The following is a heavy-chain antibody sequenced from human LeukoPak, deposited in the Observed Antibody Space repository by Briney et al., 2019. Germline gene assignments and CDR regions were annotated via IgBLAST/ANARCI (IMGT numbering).Heavy chain of an antibody. J-gene: IGHJ6*02. V-gene: IGHV1-46*01. D-gene: IGHD2-2*01. CDR2: INPSGGST. Sequence: ASVKVSCKASGYTFTSYDINWVRQAPGQGLEWMGLINPSGGSTSYAQKFQGRVTMTRDTSTSTVYMELSSLRSEDTAVYYCAKDIPAANLYGMDVWGQGTTVTVSS. CDR3: AKDIPAANLYGMDV. CDR1: GYTFTSYD.